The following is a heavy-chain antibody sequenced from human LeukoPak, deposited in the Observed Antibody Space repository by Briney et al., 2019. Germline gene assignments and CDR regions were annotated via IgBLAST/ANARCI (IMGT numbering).Heavy chain of an antibody. CDR1: GFTFSSYG. CDR3: AGHGGMVYASIDY. Sequence: GRSLRLSCAASGFTFSSYGMHWVRQAPDKGLEWVAVISYDGSNKYYADSVKGRFTISRDNSKNTLYLQMNSLRAEDTAVYYCAGHGGMVYASIDYWGQGTLVTVSS. D-gene: IGHD2-8*01. J-gene: IGHJ4*02. V-gene: IGHV3-30*03. CDR2: ISYDGSNK.